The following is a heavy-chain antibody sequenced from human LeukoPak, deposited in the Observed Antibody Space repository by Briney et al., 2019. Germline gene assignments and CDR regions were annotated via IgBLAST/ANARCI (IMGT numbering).Heavy chain of an antibody. CDR3: ARRYGP. J-gene: IGHJ4*02. Sequence: WVRQPPGKGLEWIGSIYYSGSTYYNPSLKSRVTISVDTSKNQFSLKLNSVTATDTAVYYCARRYGPWGQGTLVTVSS. V-gene: IGHV4-39*01. D-gene: IGHD3-16*01. CDR2: IYYSGST.